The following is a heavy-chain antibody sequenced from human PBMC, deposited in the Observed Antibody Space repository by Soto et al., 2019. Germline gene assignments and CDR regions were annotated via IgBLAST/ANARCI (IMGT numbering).Heavy chain of an antibody. CDR3: ARGERSMLTVFDY. V-gene: IGHV4-34*01. Sequence: SETLSLTCAVYGGSFSGYYWSWIRQPPGKGLEWIGEINHSGSTNYNPSLKSRVTISVDTSKNQFSLKLSSVTAADTAVYYCARGERSMLTVFDYWGQGTLVTVSS. D-gene: IGHD3-16*01. J-gene: IGHJ4*02. CDR2: INHSGST. CDR1: GGSFSGYY.